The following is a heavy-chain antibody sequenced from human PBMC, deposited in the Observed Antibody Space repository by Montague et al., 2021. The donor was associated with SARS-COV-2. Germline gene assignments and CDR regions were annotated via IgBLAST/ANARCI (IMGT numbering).Heavy chain of an antibody. CDR3: ARAQNTCFIANCVNYFDI. Sequence: SETLSLTCSVSGGSISGYYWSWIRQPPGKGLEWIGYIYHSGSTKYNPSLKSRVSISVDTSKNQFSLRLSSVTAADTAVYYCARAQNTCFIANCVNYFDIWGLGALVTVSS. D-gene: IGHD1-1*01. J-gene: IGHJ4*02. V-gene: IGHV4-59*01. CDR2: IYHSGST. CDR1: GGSISGYY.